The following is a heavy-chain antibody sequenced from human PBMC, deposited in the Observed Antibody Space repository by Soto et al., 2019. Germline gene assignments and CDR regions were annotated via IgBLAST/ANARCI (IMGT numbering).Heavy chain of an antibody. D-gene: IGHD2-15*01. CDR2: IYYSGTT. CDR1: SASISSSSYT. CDR3: ARGEVVALGY. J-gene: IGHJ4*02. V-gene: IGHV4-39*07. Sequence: SETLSLTCTVSSASISSSSYTWGWIRQPPGKGLEWIGSIYYSGTTYYNPSLNSRVTVSVDTSKNQFSLKLSSVTAADTAVYYCARGEVVALGYWGQGTLVTVSS.